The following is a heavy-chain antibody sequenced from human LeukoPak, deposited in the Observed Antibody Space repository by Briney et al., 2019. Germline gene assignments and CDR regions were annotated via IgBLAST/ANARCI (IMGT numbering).Heavy chain of an antibody. J-gene: IGHJ4*02. V-gene: IGHV4-31*03. CDR3: ARGRPNYYDSSGYYYDDLYYFDY. CDR2: IYYSGST. Sequence: SETLSLTCTVSGGSIRRGGYYWSWIRQHPGKGLEWIGYIYYSGSTYYNPSLKSRVTISVDTSKNQFSLKLSSVTAADTAVYYCARGRPNYYDSSGYYYDDLYYFDYWGQGTLVTVSS. D-gene: IGHD3-22*01. CDR1: GGSIRRGGYY.